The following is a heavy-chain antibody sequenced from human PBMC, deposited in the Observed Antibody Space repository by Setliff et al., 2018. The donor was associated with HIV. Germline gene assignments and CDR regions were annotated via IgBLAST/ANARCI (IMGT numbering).Heavy chain of an antibody. CDR2: MNPNSGNT. D-gene: IGHD3-16*02. CDR3: ARGIKLVGGVIVGSMDV. Sequence: DSVKVSCKASGYTFTTYDNNWVRQATGQGLEWMGWMNPNSGNTGYTQEFQGRVTMTRNTSISTAYMELSSLRSEDTAVYYCARGIKLVGGVIVGSMDVWGKGTTVTVSS. J-gene: IGHJ6*03. V-gene: IGHV1-8*02. CDR1: GYTFTTYD.